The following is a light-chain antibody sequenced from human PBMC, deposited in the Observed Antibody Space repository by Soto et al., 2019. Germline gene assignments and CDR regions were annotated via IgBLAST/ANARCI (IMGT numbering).Light chain of an antibody. CDR3: QQYGSSLWT. CDR2: GAS. CDR1: QSVSSGY. J-gene: IGKJ1*01. Sequence: EIVLTQSPGTLSLSPGERATLSCRASQSVSSGYLAWYQQKPGQAPRLLIYGASSRATGIPDRFSGSGSGTDFTLTISRLETEDFAVYYCQQYGSSLWTFGHGTKVE. V-gene: IGKV3-20*01.